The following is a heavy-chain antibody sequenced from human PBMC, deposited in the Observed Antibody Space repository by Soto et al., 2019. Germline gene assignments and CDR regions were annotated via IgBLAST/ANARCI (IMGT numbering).Heavy chain of an antibody. V-gene: IGHV3-53*01. D-gene: IGHD4-17*01. CDR3: AASVTTAGGFDF. Sequence: LEWVSAMSDAGITSYADSVRGRFTISRDKSKNSLSLQMDGVKVDDTAVYYCAASVTTAGGFDFWGQGTRVTVS. J-gene: IGHJ3*01. CDR2: MSDAGIT.